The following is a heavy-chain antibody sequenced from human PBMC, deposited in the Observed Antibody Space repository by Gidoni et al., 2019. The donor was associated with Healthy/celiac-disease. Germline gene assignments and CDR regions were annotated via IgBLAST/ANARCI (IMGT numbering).Heavy chain of an antibody. CDR2: IWYDGSNK. CDR3: ARDWGDYGDTPKDDY. CDR1: GFTFSSYG. J-gene: IGHJ4*02. Sequence: QVQLVESGGGVVQPGRSLRLSCAASGFTFSSYGMHWVRQAPGKGLEWVAVIWYDGSNKYYADSVKGRFTISRDNSKNTLYLQMNSLRAEDTAVYYCARDWGDYGDTPKDDYWGQGTLVTVSS. D-gene: IGHD4-17*01. V-gene: IGHV3-33*01.